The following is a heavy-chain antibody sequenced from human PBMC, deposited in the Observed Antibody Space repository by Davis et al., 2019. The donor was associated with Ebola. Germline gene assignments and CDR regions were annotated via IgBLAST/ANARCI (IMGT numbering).Heavy chain of an antibody. CDR2: IYYSGST. V-gene: IGHV4-39*01. J-gene: IGHJ4*02. CDR1: GGSVSTSYS. D-gene: IGHD7-27*01. Sequence: PSETLSLTCGVSGGSVSTSYSWGFVRQPPGKGLEWIGNIYYSGSTKYNPSLQGRVTMSIDTPRDQFALRLHSVTAADTAVYYCARIRGTGDRRGEDHWGQGILVTVSP. CDR3: ARIRGTGDRRGEDH.